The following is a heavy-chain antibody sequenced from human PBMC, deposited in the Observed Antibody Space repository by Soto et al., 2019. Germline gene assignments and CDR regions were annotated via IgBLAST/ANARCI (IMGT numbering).Heavy chain of an antibody. J-gene: IGHJ4*02. D-gene: IGHD6-19*01. CDR1: GFTFSSYG. CDR3: AKARQWLAPGSFDY. Sequence: PGGSLRLSCAASGFTFSSYGMHWVRQAPGKGLEWVAVISYDGSNKYYADSVKGRFTISRDNSKNTLYLQMNSLRAEDTAVYYCAKARQWLAPGSFDYWGQGTLVTVSS. V-gene: IGHV3-30*18. CDR2: ISYDGSNK.